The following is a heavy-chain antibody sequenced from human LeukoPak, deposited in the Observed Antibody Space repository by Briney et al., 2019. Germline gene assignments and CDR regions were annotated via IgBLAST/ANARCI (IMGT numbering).Heavy chain of an antibody. J-gene: IGHJ4*02. V-gene: IGHV4-39*01. CDR2: IYYTGNT. D-gene: IGHD1-26*01. CDR3: AKSGGYGLIDY. Sequence: SETLSLTCAVSGASISGSGYYLGWIRQPPGKGLEWIGNIYYTGNTYYNASLQSRVTISIDTSKNQFSLRLNSVTAADTAMYYCAKSGGYGLIDYWGQGTLVTVSS. CDR1: GASISGSGYY.